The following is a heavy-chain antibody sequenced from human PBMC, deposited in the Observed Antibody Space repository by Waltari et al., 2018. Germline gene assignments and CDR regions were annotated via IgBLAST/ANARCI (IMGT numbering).Heavy chain of an antibody. D-gene: IGHD3-3*01. CDR2: INHSGST. J-gene: IGHJ6*02. CDR1: GGSFSGYY. CDR3: ARSGYDFWSGYSKKSLGGSYYYGMDV. V-gene: IGHV4-34*01. Sequence: QVQLQQWGAGLLKPSETLSLTCAVYGGSFSGYYWSWIRQPPGKGLEWIGDINHSGSTNYNPSLKSRVTISVDTSKNQFSLKLSSVTAADTAVYYCARSGYDFWSGYSKKSLGGSYYYGMDVWGQGTTVTVSS.